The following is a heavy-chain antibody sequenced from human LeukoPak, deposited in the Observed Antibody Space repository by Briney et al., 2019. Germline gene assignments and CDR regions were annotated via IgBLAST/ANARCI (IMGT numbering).Heavy chain of an antibody. V-gene: IGHV3-30*02. CDR1: GFTFRTSG. CDR2: IQHDESEI. J-gene: IGHJ4*02. D-gene: IGHD3-10*01. Sequence: GGSLRLSCTASGFTFRTSGMHWVRQAPGKGLEWVGFIQHDESEIYSADSVRGRFTFSRDNFESTVYLQMNSLRVEDSAVYYCVRESAATKIGQLLNYWGQGTLVSVSS. CDR3: VRESAATKIGQLLNY.